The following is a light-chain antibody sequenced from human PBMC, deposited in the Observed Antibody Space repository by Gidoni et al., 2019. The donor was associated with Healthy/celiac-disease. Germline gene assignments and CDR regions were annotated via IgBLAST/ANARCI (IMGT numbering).Light chain of an antibody. Sequence: EIVLTQSPATLSVSPGERATLSCRASQSVSSYLAWYQQKPGQAPRLLIYDASNRATGIPARFSGSESGTDFTLTISSLEPEDFAVYYCQQRSNWPPTFXGXTKVXIK. CDR3: QQRSNWPPT. CDR1: QSVSSY. V-gene: IGKV3-11*01. CDR2: DAS. J-gene: IGKJ4*01.